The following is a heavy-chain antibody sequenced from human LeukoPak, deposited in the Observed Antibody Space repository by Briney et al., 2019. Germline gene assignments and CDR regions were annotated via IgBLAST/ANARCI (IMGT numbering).Heavy chain of an antibody. D-gene: IGHD2-15*01. V-gene: IGHV4-34*01. CDR1: GGSFSGYY. CDR3: ARHLGRNWWPETALDY. Sequence: PSETLSLTCGVSGGSFSGYYWNWIRQAPGKGLEWIGEINHNGSTSSNPSLKSRVTISVDTSRSRFSLKLNSATAADTAVYYCARHLGRNWWPETALDYWGQGTLVTVSS. CDR2: INHNGST. J-gene: IGHJ4*02.